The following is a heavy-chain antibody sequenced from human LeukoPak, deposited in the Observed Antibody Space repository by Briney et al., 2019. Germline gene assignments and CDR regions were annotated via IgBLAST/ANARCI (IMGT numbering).Heavy chain of an antibody. CDR2: ISGSGGST. V-gene: IGHV3-23*01. D-gene: IGHD3-10*01. Sequence: GGSLRLSCAASGFTFSSYAMSWVRQAPGKGLEWVSVISGSGGSTYYADSVKGRFTISRDNSKNTLYLQMNSLRAEDTAVYYCAKDRVTVWFGEFSYYGMDVWGQGTTVTVSS. CDR3: AKDRVTVWFGEFSYYGMDV. J-gene: IGHJ6*02. CDR1: GFTFSSYA.